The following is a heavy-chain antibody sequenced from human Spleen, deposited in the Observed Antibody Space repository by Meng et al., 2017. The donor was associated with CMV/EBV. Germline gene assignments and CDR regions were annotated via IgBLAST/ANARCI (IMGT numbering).Heavy chain of an antibody. CDR1: GGSISRSNW. J-gene: IGHJ4*02. CDR3: ARVGFGNSFDY. Sequence: GAVSGGSISRSNWWRWVRQPPGTGLECVGNIYHSGSTVCNPSLESRVTLSIDKSTNHFSLQMKSVTAADTAIYYCARVGFGNSFDYWGQGTLVTVSS. D-gene: IGHD3-10*01. V-gene: IGHV4-4*02. CDR2: IYHSGST.